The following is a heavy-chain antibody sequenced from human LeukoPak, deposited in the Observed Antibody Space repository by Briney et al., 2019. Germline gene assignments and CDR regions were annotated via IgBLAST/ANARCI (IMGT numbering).Heavy chain of an antibody. CDR3: ARDLLCGSSTSCYIWLDYYCGMDV. D-gene: IGHD2-2*02. Sequence: GGSLRLSCAASGFTFSSYAMSWVRQAPGKGLEWVANIKQDGSEKYYVDSVKGRFTISRDNAKNSLYLQMNSLRAEDTAVYYCARDLLCGSSTSCYIWLDYYCGMDVWGQGTTVTVSS. CDR2: IKQDGSEK. V-gene: IGHV3-7*01. CDR1: GFTFSSYA. J-gene: IGHJ6*02.